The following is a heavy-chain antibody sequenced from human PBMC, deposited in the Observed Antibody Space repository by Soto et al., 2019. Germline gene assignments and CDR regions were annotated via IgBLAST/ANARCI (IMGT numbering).Heavy chain of an antibody. Sequence: SGPTLVNPTQTLTLTCTFSGFSLSTLGTCVAWIRQPPGKALEWLALINWDNNEYYSTSLKTRLTISRDTSKNQVVLTMTNVDPVDTATYFCARIPHYSDSYYMDYWGQGTLVTVSS. CDR3: ARIPHYSDSYYMDY. CDR2: INWDNNE. V-gene: IGHV2-70*01. CDR1: GFSLSTLGTC. D-gene: IGHD2-21*01. J-gene: IGHJ4*02.